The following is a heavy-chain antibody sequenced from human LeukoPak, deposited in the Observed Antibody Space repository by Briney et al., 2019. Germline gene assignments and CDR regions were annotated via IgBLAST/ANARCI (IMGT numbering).Heavy chain of an antibody. CDR1: GFTFSSYA. J-gene: IGHJ4*02. CDR3: VKLVGAPIDY. D-gene: IGHD2-15*01. Sequence: GGSLRLSCSASGFTFSSYAMHWVRQTPGKGLEYVSAISSNGGSTYYADSVKGRFTISRDNSKNTLYLQMSSLRAEDTAVYYCVKLVGAPIDYWGQGTLVTVSS. V-gene: IGHV3-64D*06. CDR2: ISSNGGST.